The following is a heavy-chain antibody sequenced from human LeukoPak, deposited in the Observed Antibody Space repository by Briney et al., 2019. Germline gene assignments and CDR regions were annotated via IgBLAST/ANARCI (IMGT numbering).Heavy chain of an antibody. J-gene: IGHJ4*02. D-gene: IGHD3-22*01. V-gene: IGHV4-59*08. CDR3: ARHHGYSYVGYFDY. CDR2: IYYSGST. CDR1: GGSISSYY. Sequence: PSETLSLTCTVSGGSISSYYWSWIRQPPGKGLEWIGYIYYSGSTNYNPSLKSRVTISVDTSKNQFSLKLSSVTAADTAVYYCARHHGYSYVGYFDYWGQGTLVTVSS.